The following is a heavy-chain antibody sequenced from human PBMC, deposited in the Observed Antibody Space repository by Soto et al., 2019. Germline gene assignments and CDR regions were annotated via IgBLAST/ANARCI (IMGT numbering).Heavy chain of an antibody. CDR2: IYYSGST. CDR3: ASSSDFWSGYIRFSDGGYGMDV. J-gene: IGHJ6*02. D-gene: IGHD3-3*01. V-gene: IGHV4-39*01. Sequence: SETLSLTCTVSGGSISSSSYYWGWIRQPPGKGLEWIGSIYYSGSTYYNPSLKSRVTISVDTSKNQFSLKLSFVTAAATAVYYCASSSDFWSGYIRFSDGGYGMDVWGQGTTVTVSS. CDR1: GGSISSSSYY.